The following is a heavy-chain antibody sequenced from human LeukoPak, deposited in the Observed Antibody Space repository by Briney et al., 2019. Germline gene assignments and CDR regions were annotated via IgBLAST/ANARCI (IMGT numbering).Heavy chain of an antibody. V-gene: IGHV1-69*13. CDR2: ITPIFGTA. D-gene: IGHD5-18*01. CDR3: AGGYSYALYYLDY. Sequence: SVKVSCKASGGTFSSYAISWVRQAPGQGLEWMGGITPIFGTANYAQKFQGRVTITADESTSTAYMELSSLRSEDTAVYYCAGGYSYALYYLDYWGQGTLVTVSS. CDR1: GGTFSSYA. J-gene: IGHJ4*02.